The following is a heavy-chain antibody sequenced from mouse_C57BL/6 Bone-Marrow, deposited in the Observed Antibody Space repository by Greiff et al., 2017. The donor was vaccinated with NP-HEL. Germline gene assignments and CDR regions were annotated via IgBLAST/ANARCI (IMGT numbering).Heavy chain of an antibody. CDR1: GYSFTSYY. Sequence: LVESGPELVKPGASVKISCKASGYSFTSYYIHWVKQRPGQGLEWIGWIYPGSGNTKYNEKFKGKATLTADTSSSTAYMQLSSLTSEDSAVYYCARKSVVPYWYFDVWGTGTTVTVSS. CDR3: ARKSVVPYWYFDV. J-gene: IGHJ1*03. D-gene: IGHD1-1*01. V-gene: IGHV1-66*01. CDR2: IYPGSGNT.